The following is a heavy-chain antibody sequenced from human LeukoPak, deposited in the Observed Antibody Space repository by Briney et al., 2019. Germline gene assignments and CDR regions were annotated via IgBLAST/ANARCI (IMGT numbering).Heavy chain of an antibody. D-gene: IGHD1-7*01. CDR1: GYTFTGYY. CDR3: ARSRILGTTWDS. Sequence: ASLKVSCKASGYTFTGYYMHWVRQAPGQGLEWMGWINPNSGGTNYAQKFQGRVTMTRDTSITTAYMELSRLRSDDTAVYYCARSRILGTTWDSWGQGTLVTVSS. J-gene: IGHJ4*02. CDR2: INPNSGGT. V-gene: IGHV1-2*02.